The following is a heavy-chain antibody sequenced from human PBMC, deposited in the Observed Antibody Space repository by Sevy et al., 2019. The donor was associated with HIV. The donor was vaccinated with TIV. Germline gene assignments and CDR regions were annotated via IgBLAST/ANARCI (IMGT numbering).Heavy chain of an antibody. Sequence: SETLSLTCTVSGGSISAYCWSWIRQPPGKALEYIGYIYYTGSTNYNPSLENRVTMSVDTSKNQFSLKLNSVTAADTAVYYCTRAPPVRSGDDSLNWFDPWGQGTLVTVSS. CDR3: TRAPPVRSGDDSLNWFDP. J-gene: IGHJ5*02. CDR1: GGSISAYC. V-gene: IGHV4-59*01. CDR2: IYYTGST. D-gene: IGHD5-12*01.